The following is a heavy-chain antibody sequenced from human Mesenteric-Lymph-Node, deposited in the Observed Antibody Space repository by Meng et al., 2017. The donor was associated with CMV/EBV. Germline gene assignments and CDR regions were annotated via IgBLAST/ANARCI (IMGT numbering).Heavy chain of an antibody. CDR1: GYTFDRYG. J-gene: IGHJ4*02. V-gene: IGHV1-3*01. CDR3: ARDFGSAAPGSPFDY. Sequence: SGYTFDRYGLQWVRQAPGQSLEWMGWINAGNDNTKYSQKLQGRVTITRDTSANTAYMEQSSLRSEDTAVYYCARDFGSAAPGSPFDYWGQGTLVTVSS. CDR2: INAGNDNT. D-gene: IGHD6-13*01.